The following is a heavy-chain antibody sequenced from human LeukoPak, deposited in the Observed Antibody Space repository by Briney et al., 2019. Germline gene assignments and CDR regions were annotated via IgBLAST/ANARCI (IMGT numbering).Heavy chain of an antibody. J-gene: IGHJ4*02. D-gene: IGHD3-10*01. CDR2: IYYSGST. Sequence: SETLSLTCTVSGGSISSGGYYWSWIRQHPGKGLEWIGYIYYSGSTYYNPSLKSRVTISVDTSKNQFSLKLSSVTAADTAVYYCAREVIWFGEGRFDYWGQGTLVTVSS. CDR3: AREVIWFGEGRFDY. CDR1: GGSISSGGYY. V-gene: IGHV4-31*03.